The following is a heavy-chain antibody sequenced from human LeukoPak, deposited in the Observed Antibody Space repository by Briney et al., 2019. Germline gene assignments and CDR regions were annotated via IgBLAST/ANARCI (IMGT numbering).Heavy chain of an antibody. V-gene: IGHV3-7*01. CDR3: GRIAINANNGMDV. D-gene: IGHD1/OR15-1a*01. Sequence: GGSLRLSCAASVFTFSSYWMSWVRQAPGRGVEWVANIKQDGSEKYYVDSVKGRFTISRDNAKNSLHLQMNSLRAEDTAVYYCGRIAINANNGMDVWGQGTTVTVSS. CDR2: IKQDGSEK. CDR1: VFTFSSYW. J-gene: IGHJ6*02.